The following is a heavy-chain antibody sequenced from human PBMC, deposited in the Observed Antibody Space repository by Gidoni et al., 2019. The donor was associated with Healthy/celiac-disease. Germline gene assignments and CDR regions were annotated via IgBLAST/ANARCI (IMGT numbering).Heavy chain of an antibody. CDR2: ISSSSSTI. J-gene: IGHJ5*02. V-gene: IGHV3-48*01. D-gene: IGHD2-2*01. Sequence: EVQLVESGGGLVQPGGSLRLSCAASGFTLRSYSMNWVRQAPGKGREWVSYISSSSSTIYYADSVKGRFTISRDNAKNSLYLQMNSLRAEDTAVYYCARDGCSSTSCYARWFDPWGQGTLVTVSS. CDR1: GFTLRSYS. CDR3: ARDGCSSTSCYARWFDP.